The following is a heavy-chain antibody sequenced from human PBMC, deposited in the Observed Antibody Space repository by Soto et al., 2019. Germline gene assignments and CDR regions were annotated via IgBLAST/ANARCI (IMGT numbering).Heavy chain of an antibody. Sequence: SETLSLTCIVSGGSVYSNGHYWGWTRQPPGKGLEWIGSIDNNGVTNYNSSLKSRVTISRDTSKNQFSLRLTSVTAADTAVYYCGKILVGATGHTDADSWGPGTLVTVSS. D-gene: IGHD2-15*01. J-gene: IGHJ4*02. V-gene: IGHV4-39*01. CDR3: GKILVGATGHTDADS. CDR2: IDNNGVT. CDR1: GGSVYSNGHY.